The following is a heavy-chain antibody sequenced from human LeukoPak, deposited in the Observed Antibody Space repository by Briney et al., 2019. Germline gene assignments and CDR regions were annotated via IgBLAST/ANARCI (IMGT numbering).Heavy chain of an antibody. D-gene: IGHD6-19*01. Sequence: GRSLRLSCAASGFTFDDYAMHWVRQAPGKGLEWVSGISWNSGSIGYADSVKGRFTISRDNAKNSLYLQMNSLRAEDTALYYCAKGSGFDYWGQGTLVTVSS. V-gene: IGHV3-9*01. CDR1: GFTFDDYA. J-gene: IGHJ4*02. CDR3: AKGSGFDY. CDR2: ISWNSGSI.